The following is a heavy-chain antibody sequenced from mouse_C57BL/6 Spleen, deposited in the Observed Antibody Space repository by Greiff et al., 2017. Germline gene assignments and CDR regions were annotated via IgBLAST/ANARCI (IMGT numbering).Heavy chain of an antibody. J-gene: IGHJ2*01. CDR2: ISYDGSN. CDR3: ARGGVVVDY. V-gene: IGHV3-6*01. D-gene: IGHD1-1*01. CDR1: GYSITSGYY. Sequence: EVQLVESGPGLVKPSQSLSLTCSVTGYSITSGYYWNWIRQFPGNKLEWMGYISYDGSNNYNPSLKNRISITRDTSKNQFFLKLNSVTTEDTATYYCARGGVVVDYWGQGTTLTVSS.